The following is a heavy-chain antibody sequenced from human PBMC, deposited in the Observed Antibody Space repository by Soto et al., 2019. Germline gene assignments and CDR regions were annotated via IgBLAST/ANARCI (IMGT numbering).Heavy chain of an antibody. D-gene: IGHD6-13*01. CDR2: ISSNSAYI. J-gene: IGHJ5*02. CDR3: TRDASRDSSARGWFDP. Sequence: GGSLRLSCAGSGSTFTDFTMNWARQAPGKGLEWVSTISSNSAYIYYTDALRGRFTISRDNAKNSLHLQMNSLRAEDTAVYYCTRDASRDSSARGWFDPWGPGTLVTVSS. V-gene: IGHV3-21*01. CDR1: GSTFTDFT.